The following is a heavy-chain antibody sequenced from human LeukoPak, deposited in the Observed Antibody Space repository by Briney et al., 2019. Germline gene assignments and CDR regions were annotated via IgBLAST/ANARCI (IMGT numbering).Heavy chain of an antibody. CDR2: IYYSRRT. V-gene: IGHV4-39*07. Sequence: SETLSLTCTVSGGSIRNSSSYYWGWIRQPPGRGLEWIGSIYYSRRTYYKLSLKSRVTISVDTSKNQFSLKLSSVTAADTAVYYCARDNSSGWHPMSGYYYYYMDVWGKGTTVTVSS. CDR3: ARDNSSGWHPMSGYYYYYMDV. J-gene: IGHJ6*03. CDR1: GGSIRNSSSYY. D-gene: IGHD6-19*01.